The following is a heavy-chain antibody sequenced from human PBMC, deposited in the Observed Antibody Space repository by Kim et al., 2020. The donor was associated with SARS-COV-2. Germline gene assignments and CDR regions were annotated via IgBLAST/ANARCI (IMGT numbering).Heavy chain of an antibody. D-gene: IGHD5-18*01. CDR3: ASDPRTAMVPHFDY. J-gene: IGHJ4*02. CDR1: GFTFSSYA. Sequence: GGSLRLSCAASGFTFSSYAMHWVRQAPGKGLEWVAVISYDGSNKYYADSVKGRFTISRDNSKNTLYLQMNSLRAEDTAVYYCASDPRTAMVPHFDYWGQGTLVTVSS. V-gene: IGHV3-30*04. CDR2: ISYDGSNK.